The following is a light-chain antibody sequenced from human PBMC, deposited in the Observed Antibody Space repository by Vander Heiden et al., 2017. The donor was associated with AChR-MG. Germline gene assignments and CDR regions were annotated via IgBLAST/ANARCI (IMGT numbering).Light chain of an antibody. Sequence: SYELTQPPQVPVSPGQTASITCSGDKLGDKYACWYQQKPGQCPVLVIYQDSKRPSGIPERFSGSNSGNTATLTISGTQAMDEADYYCQAWDSSTVVFGGGTKLTVL. CDR1: KLGDKY. J-gene: IGLJ2*01. V-gene: IGLV3-1*01. CDR2: QDS. CDR3: QAWDSSTVV.